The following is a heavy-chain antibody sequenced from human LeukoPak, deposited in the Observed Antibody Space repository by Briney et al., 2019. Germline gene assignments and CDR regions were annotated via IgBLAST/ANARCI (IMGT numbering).Heavy chain of an antibody. CDR1: GGSFSGYY. J-gene: IGHJ5*02. Sequence: SETLSLTCAVYGGSFSGYYWSWIRQPPGKGLEWIGEINHSGSTNYNPSLKSRVTISVDTSKNQFSPKLSSVTAADTAVYYCARGPQRMLLYNWFDPWGQGTLVTVSS. D-gene: IGHD2-8*01. CDR2: INHSGST. CDR3: ARGPQRMLLYNWFDP. V-gene: IGHV4-34*01.